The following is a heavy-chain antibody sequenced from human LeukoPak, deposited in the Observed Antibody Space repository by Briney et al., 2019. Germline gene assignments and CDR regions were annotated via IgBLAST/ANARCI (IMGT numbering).Heavy chain of an antibody. J-gene: IGHJ5*02. CDR3: ARVRVHDYYYDSVGFDP. CDR1: GGSISSRY. Sequence: SETLSLTCTVSGGSISSRYWSWIRQPPGKGLEWIGYIYYSGSTNYNPSLKSRVTISVDTSKNQFSLKLSSVTAADTAVYYCARVRVHDYYYDSVGFDPWGQGTLVTVSS. D-gene: IGHD3-22*01. CDR2: IYYSGST. V-gene: IGHV4-59*11.